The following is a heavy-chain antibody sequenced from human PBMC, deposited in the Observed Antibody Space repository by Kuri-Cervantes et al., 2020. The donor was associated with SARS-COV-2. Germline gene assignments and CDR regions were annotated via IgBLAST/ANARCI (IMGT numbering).Heavy chain of an antibody. J-gene: IGHJ3*02. V-gene: IGHV1-8*02. CDR3: ARDSGDWNPDGFDI. Sequence: ASVKVSCKASGYTFTTSDINWVRQATGQGLEWMGWINPDTGNAGYAQKLQGRVTVTRDTSTSTAFMELSSLRSDDTAVYYCARDSGDWNPDGFDIWGQGTMVTVSS. CDR2: INPDTGNA. CDR1: GYTFTTSD. D-gene: IGHD1-1*01.